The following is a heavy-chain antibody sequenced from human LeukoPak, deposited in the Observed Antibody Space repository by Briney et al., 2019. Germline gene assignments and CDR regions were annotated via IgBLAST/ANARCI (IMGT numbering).Heavy chain of an antibody. D-gene: IGHD6-19*01. Sequence: PGGSLRLSCAASGFTVSSNYMTWVRQAPGKGLEWVSVMYSSRSTYYADSVKGRFTISRDTSKNTLYLQVNSLRAEDTAVYYCARDRTPVAGTLSRRGAPRNAIYAFDIWGQGTMVTVSS. J-gene: IGHJ3*02. CDR2: MYSSRST. V-gene: IGHV3-53*01. CDR1: GFTVSSNY. CDR3: ARDRTPVAGTLSRRGAPRNAIYAFDI.